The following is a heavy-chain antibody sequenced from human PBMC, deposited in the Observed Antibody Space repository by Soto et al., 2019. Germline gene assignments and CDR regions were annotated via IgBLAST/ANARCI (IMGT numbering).Heavy chain of an antibody. Sequence: GASVKVSCKASGYTFTSYAMHWVRQAPGQGLEWMGWISAYNGNTNYAQKLQGRVTMTTDTSTSTAYMELRSLRSDDTAVYYCARRDYGESAEYFQHWGQGTLVTVSS. D-gene: IGHD4-17*01. CDR3: ARRDYGESAEYFQH. CDR1: GYTFTSYA. J-gene: IGHJ1*01. CDR2: ISAYNGNT. V-gene: IGHV1-18*01.